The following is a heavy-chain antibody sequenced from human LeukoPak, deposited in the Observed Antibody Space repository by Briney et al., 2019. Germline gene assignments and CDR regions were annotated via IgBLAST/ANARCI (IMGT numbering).Heavy chain of an antibody. D-gene: IGHD3-3*01. V-gene: IGHV3-30*02. CDR2: IRYDGSNK. J-gene: IGHJ5*02. CDR1: GFTFSSYG. Sequence: GGSLRLSCAASGFTFSSYGMHWVRQAPGKGLEWVAFIRYDGSNKYYADSVKGRFTISRDNAKNSLYLQMNSLRAEDTAVYYCAGDLSILHWFDPWGQGTLVTVSS. CDR3: AGDLSILHWFDP.